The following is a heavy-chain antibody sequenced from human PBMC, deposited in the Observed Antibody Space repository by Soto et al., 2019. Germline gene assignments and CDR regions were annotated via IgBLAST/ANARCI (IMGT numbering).Heavy chain of an antibody. CDR3: AGVVWFRGMDV. CDR1: GDSVSSSSAA. V-gene: IGHV6-1*01. CDR2: TYYGSKWIH. J-gene: IGHJ6*02. D-gene: IGHD3-16*01. Sequence: QTLSLTCDISGDSVSSSSAAWNWIRRSPSRGLEWLGRTYYGSKWIHEYTLSMESRITINPDTSKNQFSLHIYSVTPEDTAVYYCAGVVWFRGMDVWGQGTPVTVSS.